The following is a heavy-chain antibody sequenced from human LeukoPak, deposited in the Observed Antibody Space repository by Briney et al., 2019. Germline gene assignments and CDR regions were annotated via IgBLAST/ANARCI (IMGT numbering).Heavy chain of an antibody. Sequence: PSETLSLTCTVSGGSISSYYWSWIRQPPGKGLECIGYIHYTGSTNYNPSLKSRVTISVDTSKSQFSLKLSSVTAADTAIYYCARGGYYGSGNDFRFDPWGQGTPVTVSS. CDR1: GGSISSYY. CDR3: ARGGYYGSGNDFRFDP. V-gene: IGHV4-59*01. CDR2: IHYTGST. J-gene: IGHJ5*02. D-gene: IGHD3-10*01.